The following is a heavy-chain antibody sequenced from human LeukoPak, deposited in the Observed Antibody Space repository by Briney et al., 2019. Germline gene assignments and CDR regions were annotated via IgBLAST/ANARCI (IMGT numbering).Heavy chain of an antibody. V-gene: IGHV3-23*01. D-gene: IGHD2-15*01. CDR3: AKGVVVRYYYYGMDV. Sequence: GGSLRLSCAASGFTFSSYAMSWVRQAPGKGLEWVSAISGSGGSTYYADSVKGRFTISRDNSKNTLYLQMNSLRAEDTAVYYCAKGVVVRYYYYGMDVWGQGTTVTVSS. J-gene: IGHJ6*02. CDR1: GFTFSSYA. CDR2: ISGSGGST.